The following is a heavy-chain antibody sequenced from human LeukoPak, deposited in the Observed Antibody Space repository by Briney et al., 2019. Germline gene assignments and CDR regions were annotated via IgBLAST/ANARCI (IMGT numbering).Heavy chain of an antibody. CDR1: GFPFIPAW. Sequence: GGSLRLSCAASGFPFIPAWLTWVRQAPGKGPEWVGRIKSNTDGGTTDYGAPVKGRFTISRDDSRNTLFLQMNSLKTEDTAIYYCTTDALFFGATNFDYWGQGTLVTVSS. CDR3: TTDALFFGATNFDY. CDR2: IKSNTDGGTT. D-gene: IGHD1-26*01. V-gene: IGHV3-15*01. J-gene: IGHJ4*02.